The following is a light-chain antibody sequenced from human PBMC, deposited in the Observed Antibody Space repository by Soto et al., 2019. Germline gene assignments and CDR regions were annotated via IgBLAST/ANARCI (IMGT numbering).Light chain of an antibody. CDR1: RDIGTW. V-gene: IGKV1-5*03. CDR2: RAS. Sequence: TQMTQSPSTLSASVGDSVSITCRASRDIGTWLAWFQQKPGRAPNLLIYRASTLARGVPSRFSGSGSGTEFTLTISSLQPDDFATYYCHRHETYPVAFGGGTKVYXK. CDR3: HRHETYPVA. J-gene: IGKJ4*01.